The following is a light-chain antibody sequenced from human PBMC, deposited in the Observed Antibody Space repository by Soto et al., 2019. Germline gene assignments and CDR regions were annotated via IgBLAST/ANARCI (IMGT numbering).Light chain of an antibody. J-gene: IGKJ5*01. CDR2: DAS. Sequence: DIQMTQSPSSLSSSVGDRFTITFQASQDISNYLNWYQQKPGKAPELLIYDASSLESGVPSRFSGSGSGTEFTLTISSLQPEDFAVYYCQQYNNWPRTFGQGTRLEIK. V-gene: IGKV1-33*01. CDR3: QQYNNWPRT. CDR1: QDISNY.